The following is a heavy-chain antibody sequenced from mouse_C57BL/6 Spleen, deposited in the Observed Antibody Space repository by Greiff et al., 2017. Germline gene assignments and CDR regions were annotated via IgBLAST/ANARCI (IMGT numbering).Heavy chain of an antibody. D-gene: IGHD2-1*01. V-gene: IGHV1-69*01. CDR2: LDPSDSYT. Sequence: VQLQQPGAELVMPGASVKLSCKASGYTFTSYWMHWVQQRPGQGLEWIGELDPSDSYTNYNQKFKGNSTLTVDKSSNTAYMQFSSLTCEDSAVYYGARGDGNYLYGYFDVWGTGTTVTVSS. CDR3: ARGDGNYLYGYFDV. J-gene: IGHJ1*03. CDR1: GYTFTSYW.